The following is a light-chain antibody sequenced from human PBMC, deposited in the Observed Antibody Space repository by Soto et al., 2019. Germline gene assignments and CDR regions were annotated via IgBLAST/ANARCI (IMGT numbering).Light chain of an antibody. Sequence: DIVMTQSPDSLAVSLGERATINCKSSQTVLYSSNNKNYLAWYQQKPGQPPTLLIYWAYTRESGVHDRFSGSGSGTDFTLTIRSLQAEDVAVYYCKQYYSTPLTFGGGTKVDIK. J-gene: IGKJ4*01. CDR2: WAY. CDR1: QTVLYSSNNKNY. CDR3: KQYYSTPLT. V-gene: IGKV4-1*01.